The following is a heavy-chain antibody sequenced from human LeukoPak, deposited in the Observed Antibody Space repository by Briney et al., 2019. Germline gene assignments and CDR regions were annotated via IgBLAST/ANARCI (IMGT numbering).Heavy chain of an antibody. V-gene: IGHV1-3*01. CDR1: GYTFTNYA. CDR2: INAGNGNT. D-gene: IGHD2-2*01. J-gene: IGHJ1*01. Sequence: ASVKVSCKASGYTFTNYAMHWVRQAPGQRLEWMGWINAGNGNTKYSQKFQGRVTITRDTSASTAYMELSSLRSEDTAFYYWAGGPLGHQGYFQHWGQGTLVTGSS. CDR3: AGGPLGHQGYFQH.